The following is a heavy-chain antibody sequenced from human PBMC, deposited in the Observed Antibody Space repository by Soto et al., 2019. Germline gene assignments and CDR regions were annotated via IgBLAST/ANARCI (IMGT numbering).Heavy chain of an antibody. CDR3: ARDRNSNYFNY. D-gene: IGHD4-4*01. Sequence: SGGSLRLSCAASGFTFSSYAMHWVRQAPGKRLEWVAVISYDGSNKYYADSVKGRFTISRDNSKNTLYLQMNSPRAEDTAVYYCARDRNSNYFNYWGQGTLVTVSS. J-gene: IGHJ4*02. V-gene: IGHV3-30-3*01. CDR1: GFTFSSYA. CDR2: ISYDGSNK.